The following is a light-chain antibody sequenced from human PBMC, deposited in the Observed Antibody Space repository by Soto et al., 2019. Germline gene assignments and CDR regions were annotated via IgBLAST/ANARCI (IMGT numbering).Light chain of an antibody. J-gene: IGKJ5*01. CDR1: QSVSSY. Sequence: EIVMTQSPVTLSASPGERATLSCRASQSVSSYLAWYQQKPGQAPRLLIYDASNRATGIPARFSGSGSGTDFTLTISGLEPEDFAVYYCQQRSTWPPITFGQGTRLEIK. CDR3: QQRSTWPPIT. CDR2: DAS. V-gene: IGKV3-11*01.